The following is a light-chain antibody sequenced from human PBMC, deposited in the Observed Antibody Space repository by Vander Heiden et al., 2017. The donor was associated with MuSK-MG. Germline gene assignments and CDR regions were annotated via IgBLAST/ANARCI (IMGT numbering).Light chain of an antibody. CDR1: NPNIEAGYD. CDR2: ANI. J-gene: IGLJ2*01. Sequence: QSVLTQPPSVSGAPGQRVTISCTGNNPNIEAGYDVNWYQLLPATAPKLLIYANIMRPSGVPDRFSASKSDTSASLAITGLQAEDEADYYCQSYDRSSVLFGGGTKVTVL. CDR3: QSYDRSSVL. V-gene: IGLV1-40*01.